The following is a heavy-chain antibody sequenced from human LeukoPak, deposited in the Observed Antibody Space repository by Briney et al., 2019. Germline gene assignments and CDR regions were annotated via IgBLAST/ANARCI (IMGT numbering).Heavy chain of an antibody. CDR1: GFTLTNFD. CDR3: ARGRRGSSGHWSWYLDL. D-gene: IGHD3-22*01. V-gene: IGHV1-8*01. CDR2: MNSNTGNT. Sequence: GASVKVYCKASGFTLTNFDISWVRHATGQGLEWMGWMNSNTGNTGYPQEFQGRVTMTRDNSIGTAYMGLTNLRSEDTAVYYCARGRRGSSGHWSWYLDLWGRGTLVTASS. J-gene: IGHJ2*01.